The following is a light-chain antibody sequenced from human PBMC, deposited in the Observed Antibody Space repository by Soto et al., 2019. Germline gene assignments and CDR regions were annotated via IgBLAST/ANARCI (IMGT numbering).Light chain of an antibody. CDR1: SSDVGGYNY. CDR3: SSYTSSSTYF. Sequence: SALTHPASVSGSHGQASAISCTGTSSDVGGYNYVSWYQQHPGKAPKLMVYDVSNRPSGVSNRFSGSKSGNTASLTISGLQAEDEADYYCSSYTSSSTYFFGTGTKVTVL. CDR2: DVS. J-gene: IGLJ1*01. V-gene: IGLV2-14*01.